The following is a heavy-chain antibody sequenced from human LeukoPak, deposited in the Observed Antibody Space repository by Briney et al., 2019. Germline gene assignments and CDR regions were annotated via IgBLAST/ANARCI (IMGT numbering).Heavy chain of an antibody. J-gene: IGHJ3*02. D-gene: IGHD3-22*01. Sequence: GSLRLSCAASGFTFSSYAMSWVRQAPGKGLEWVSVIYIGGSTYYADSVKGRFTISRDNSKNTLYLQMNSLRVEDTAVYYCAVDSRNYRGAFDIWGQGTMVTVSS. V-gene: IGHV3-66*01. CDR2: IYIGGST. CDR3: AVDSRNYRGAFDI. CDR1: GFTFSSYA.